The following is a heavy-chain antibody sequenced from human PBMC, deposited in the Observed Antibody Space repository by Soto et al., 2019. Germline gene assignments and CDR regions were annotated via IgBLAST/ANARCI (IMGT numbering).Heavy chain of an antibody. CDR1: GFTFSSYA. J-gene: IGHJ6*02. V-gene: IGHV3-30-3*01. CDR2: ISYDGSNK. D-gene: IGHD3-3*01. Sequence: PGGSLRLSCAASGFTFSSYAMHWVRQAPGKGLEWVAVISYDGSNKYYADSVKGRFTISRDNSKNTLYLQMNSLRAEDTAVYYCARDSRITIFGVVITYYYYYGMDVWGQGTTVTVSS. CDR3: ARDSRITIFGVVITYYYYYGMDV.